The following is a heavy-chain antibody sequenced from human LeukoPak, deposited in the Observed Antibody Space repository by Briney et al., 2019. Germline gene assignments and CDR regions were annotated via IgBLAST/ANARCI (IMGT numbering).Heavy chain of an antibody. Sequence: PGGSLRLSCAASGFTVSSNYMSWVRQAPGKGLEWVSVIYSGGSTYYADSVKGRFTISRDNSKNTLYLQMNSLRAEDTALYYCARAPADYGDYGGFDYWGQGTLVTVSS. CDR2: IYSGGST. D-gene: IGHD4-17*01. CDR1: GFTVSSNY. J-gene: IGHJ4*02. V-gene: IGHV3-66*01. CDR3: ARAPADYGDYGGFDY.